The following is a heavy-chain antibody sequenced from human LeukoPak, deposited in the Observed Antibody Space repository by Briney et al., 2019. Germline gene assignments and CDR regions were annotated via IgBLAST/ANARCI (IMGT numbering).Heavy chain of an antibody. CDR3: ARLRGYSYGYLVYYYGMDV. J-gene: IGHJ6*02. V-gene: IGHV4-4*02. Sequence: SGTLSLTCAVSGGSISSSNWWSWVRQPPGRGLEWIGETYHSGSTNYNPSLKSRVTISIDKSKNQFSLKLSSVTAADTAVYYCARLRGYSYGYLVYYYGMDVWGQGTTVTVSS. D-gene: IGHD5-18*01. CDR1: GGSISSSNW. CDR2: TYHSGST.